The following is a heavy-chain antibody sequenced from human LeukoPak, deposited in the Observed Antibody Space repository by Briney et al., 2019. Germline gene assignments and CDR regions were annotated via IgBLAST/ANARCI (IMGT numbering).Heavy chain of an antibody. CDR2: IYHSGST. J-gene: IGHJ4*02. D-gene: IGHD2-2*01. CDR3: ASHRMTVVPAASLVSFDY. V-gene: IGHV4-38-2*01. Sequence: SETLSLTCAVSGYSISSGYYWGWIRQPPGKGLEWIGSIYHSGSTYYNPSLKSRVTISVDTSKNQFSLKLSSVTAADTAVYYCASHRMTVVPAASLVSFDYWGQGTLVTVSS. CDR1: GYSISSGYY.